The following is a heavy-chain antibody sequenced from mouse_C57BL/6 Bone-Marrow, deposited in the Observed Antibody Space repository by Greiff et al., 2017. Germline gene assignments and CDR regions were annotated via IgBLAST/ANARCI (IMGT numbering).Heavy chain of an antibody. Sequence: QVQLQQPGAELVKPGASVKLSCKASGYTFTSYWMQWVKQRPGQGLEWIGEIDPSDSYTNYNQQFKGKATLTVDTSSSTAYMQLSSLTSEDSAVYYCARSFITTVVATDAMDYWGQGTSVTVSS. V-gene: IGHV1-50*01. CDR1: GYTFTSYW. D-gene: IGHD1-1*01. CDR3: ARSFITTVVATDAMDY. J-gene: IGHJ4*01. CDR2: IDPSDSYT.